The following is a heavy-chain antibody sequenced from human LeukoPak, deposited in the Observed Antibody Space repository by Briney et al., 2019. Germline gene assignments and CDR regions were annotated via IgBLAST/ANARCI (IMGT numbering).Heavy chain of an antibody. D-gene: IGHD4-23*01. CDR2: IYYSGST. Sequence: SETLSLTCTVSGGSISSGGYYWSWIRQHPGKGLEWIGYIYYSGSTYYNPSLKSRVTISVDTSKNQFSLKLSSVTAADTAVYYCAREDRTVVTGIDYWGQGTLVTVSS. CDR1: GGSISSGGYY. CDR3: AREDRTVVTGIDY. V-gene: IGHV4-31*03. J-gene: IGHJ4*02.